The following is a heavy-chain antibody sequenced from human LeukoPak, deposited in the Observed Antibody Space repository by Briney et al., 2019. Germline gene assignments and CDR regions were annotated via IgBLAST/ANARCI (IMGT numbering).Heavy chain of an antibody. V-gene: IGHV3-11*01. CDR1: GFTFKNAW. D-gene: IGHD3-10*01. J-gene: IGHJ6*03. CDR3: ARDELWFGEGYYYMDV. CDR2: ISSSGSTI. Sequence: PGGSLRLSCEASGFTFKNAWMIWIRQAPGKGREWVSYISSSGSTIYYADSVKGRFTISRDNAKNSLYLQMNSLRAEDTAVYYCARDELWFGEGYYYMDVWGTGTTVTVSS.